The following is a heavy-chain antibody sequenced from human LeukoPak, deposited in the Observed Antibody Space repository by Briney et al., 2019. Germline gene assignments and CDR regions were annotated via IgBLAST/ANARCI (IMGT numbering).Heavy chain of an antibody. V-gene: IGHV3-21*01. CDR1: GFTFSSYS. CDR2: ISSSSSYI. Sequence: NPGGSLRLSCAASGFTFSSYSMNWVRQAPGKGLEWVSSISSSSSYIYYADSVKGRFTISRDNAKNSLYLQMNSLRAEDTAVYYCAREVVVTSCLDYWGQGTLVTVSS. D-gene: IGHD3-22*01. CDR3: AREVVVTSCLDY. J-gene: IGHJ4*02.